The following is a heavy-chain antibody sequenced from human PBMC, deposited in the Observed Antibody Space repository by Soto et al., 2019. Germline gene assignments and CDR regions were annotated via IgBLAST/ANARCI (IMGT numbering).Heavy chain of an antibody. D-gene: IGHD6-19*01. CDR1: GFTFSTYG. J-gene: IGHJ4*02. CDR3: AKDGNVFSSGWYAPSLDY. V-gene: IGHV3-30*18. CDR2: ISYDGGNK. Sequence: QVQLVESGGGVVQPGRSLRLSCAASGFTFSTYGMHWVRQAPGKGLAWVAVISYDGGNKYYTDSVKDRFTISRVNSKNTVYLQMNSLRAEDTAVYFCAKDGNVFSSGWYAPSLDYWGQGALVTVSS.